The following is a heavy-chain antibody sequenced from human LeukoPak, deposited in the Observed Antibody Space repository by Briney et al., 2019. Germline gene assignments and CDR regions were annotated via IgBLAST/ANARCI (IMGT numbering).Heavy chain of an antibody. V-gene: IGHV4-59*12. D-gene: IGHD5-18*01. J-gene: IGHJ4*02. CDR3: ARRGYSYGYWYY. CDR1: GGSISSYY. Sequence: SETLSLTCTVSGGSISSYYWSWIRQPPGKGLEWIGYIYYSGSTNYNPSLKSRVTISVDTSKNQFSLKLSSVTAADTAVYYCARRGYSYGYWYYWGQGTLVTVSS. CDR2: IYYSGST.